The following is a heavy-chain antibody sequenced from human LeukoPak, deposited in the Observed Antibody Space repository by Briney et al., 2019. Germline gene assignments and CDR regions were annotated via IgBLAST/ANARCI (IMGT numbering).Heavy chain of an antibody. CDR2: ITSSSIHI. J-gene: IGHJ6*04. D-gene: IGHD3-10*02. CDR1: GFTFSSYN. V-gene: IGHV3-21*01. Sequence: GGSLRLSCAASGFTFSSYNMNWVRQAPGKGLEWVSSITSSSIHIFYADSVRGRFTISRDNAKNSLYLQLNSLRAEDTAVYYCAELGITMIGGVWGKGTTVTISS. CDR3: AELGITMIGGV.